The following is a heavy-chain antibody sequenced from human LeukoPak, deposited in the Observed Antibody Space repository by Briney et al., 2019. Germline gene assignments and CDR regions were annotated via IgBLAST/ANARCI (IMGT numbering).Heavy chain of an antibody. CDR3: ALSGYNPSNYFDY. CDR1: GYTLTAYY. Sequence: ASVKVSCKASGYTLTAYYMHWVRQAPGQGLEWMGWINPKTGGTGYAQKFQGRVTMTRDTSISTAYMELSRLRSDDTAVYYCALSGYNPSNYFDYWGQGTLVTVSS. V-gene: IGHV1-2*02. D-gene: IGHD5-24*01. CDR2: INPKTGGT. J-gene: IGHJ4*02.